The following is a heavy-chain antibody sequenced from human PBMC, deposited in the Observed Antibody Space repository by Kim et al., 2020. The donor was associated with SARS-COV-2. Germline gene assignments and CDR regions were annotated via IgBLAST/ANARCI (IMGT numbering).Heavy chain of an antibody. Sequence: GGSLRLSCAASGFTFSSYSMNWVRQAPGKGLEWVSSISSSSSYIYYADSVKGRFTISRDNAKNSLYLQMNSLRAEDTAVYYCARDQGYYDFWSGYYDVRAAPDYWGQGTLVTVSS. CDR1: GFTFSSYS. D-gene: IGHD3-3*01. CDR3: ARDQGYYDFWSGYYDVRAAPDY. J-gene: IGHJ4*02. V-gene: IGHV3-21*01. CDR2: ISSSSSYI.